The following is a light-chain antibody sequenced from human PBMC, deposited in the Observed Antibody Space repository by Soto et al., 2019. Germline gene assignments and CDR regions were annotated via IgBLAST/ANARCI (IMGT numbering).Light chain of an antibody. CDR1: QSIRTN. V-gene: IGKV3-15*01. J-gene: IGKJ1*01. Sequence: EIVLTQSPATLSVSAGGTVTLSCRASQSIRTNVAWYQQIPGQAPRLLVYGASTRATGVPARFSGSGSGIEFTLTISSLQSEDSAFYYCQQYFNWPLTWTFGQGTKVDIK. CDR3: QQYFNWPLTWT. CDR2: GAS.